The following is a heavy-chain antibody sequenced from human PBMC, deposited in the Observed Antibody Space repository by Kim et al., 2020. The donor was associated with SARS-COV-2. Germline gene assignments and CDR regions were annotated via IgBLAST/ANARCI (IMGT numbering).Heavy chain of an antibody. J-gene: IGHJ4*02. CDR3: ARGGLYYYDSSGMADY. D-gene: IGHD3-22*01. CDR2: IYSGGST. Sequence: GGSLRLSCAASGFTVSSNYMSWVRQAPGKGLEWVSVIYSGGSTYYADSVKGRFTISRDNSKSTLYLQMNSLRAEDTAVYYCARGGLYYYDSSGMADYWGQGTLVTVSS. V-gene: IGHV3-53*01. CDR1: GFTVSSNY.